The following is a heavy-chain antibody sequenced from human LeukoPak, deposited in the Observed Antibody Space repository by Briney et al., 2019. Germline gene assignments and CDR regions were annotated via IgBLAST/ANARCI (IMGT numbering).Heavy chain of an antibody. V-gene: IGHV3-33*01. Sequence: GRSLRLSCAASGFTFSSYGMHWVRQAPGKGLEWVAVIWYDGSSKYYADSVKGRFTISRDNSKNTLYLQMNSLRPEDTALYYCARDLGYYRADYWGQGTLVTVSS. CDR1: GFTFSSYG. J-gene: IGHJ4*02. CDR2: IWYDGSSK. CDR3: ARDLGYYRADY. D-gene: IGHD1-26*01.